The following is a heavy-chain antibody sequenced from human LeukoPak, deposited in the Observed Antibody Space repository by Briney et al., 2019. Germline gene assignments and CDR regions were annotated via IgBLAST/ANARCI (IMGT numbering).Heavy chain of an antibody. CDR1: GGSISSGSYY. CDR3: AGEIIVDY. CDR2: IYTSGST. V-gene: IGHV4-61*02. J-gene: IGHJ4*02. Sequence: SETLSLTCTVSGGSISSGSYYWSWIRQPAGKGLEWIGRIYTSGSTNYNPSLKSRVTISVDTSKNQFSLTLSSVTAADTAVYYCAGEIIVDYCGQGTLVTVSS.